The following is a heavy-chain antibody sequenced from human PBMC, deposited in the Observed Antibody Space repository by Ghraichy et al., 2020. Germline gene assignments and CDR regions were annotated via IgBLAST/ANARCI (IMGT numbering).Heavy chain of an antibody. CDR2: IRSKANSYAT. V-gene: IGHV3-73*01. D-gene: IGHD2-15*01. Sequence: GGSLRLSCAASGFTFSGSAMHWVRQASGKGLEWVGRIRSKANSYATAYAASVKGRITISRDDSKNTAYLQMNSLKTEDTAVYYCTSPILGYLYGMDVWGQGTTVTVSS. CDR3: TSPILGYLYGMDV. CDR1: GFTFSGSA. J-gene: IGHJ6*02.